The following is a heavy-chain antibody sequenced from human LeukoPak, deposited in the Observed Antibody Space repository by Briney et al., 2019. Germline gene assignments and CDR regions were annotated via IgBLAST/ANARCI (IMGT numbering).Heavy chain of an antibody. CDR2: VYYSGST. V-gene: IGHV4-39*01. D-gene: IGHD6-13*01. J-gene: IGHJ4*02. Sequence: PSETLSLTCTVSGGSISSSDCYWGWIRQPPGKGLEWIGSVYYSGSTYYNPSLKSRVTISVDTSRTHFSLKLSSVTAADTAVYYCARQYGSSSIDYWGQGTLVTVSS. CDR1: GGSISSSDCY. CDR3: ARQYGSSSIDY.